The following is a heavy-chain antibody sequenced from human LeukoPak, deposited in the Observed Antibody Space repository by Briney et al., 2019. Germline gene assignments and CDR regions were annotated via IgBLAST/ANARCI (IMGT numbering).Heavy chain of an antibody. CDR1: GYSFTSYW. Sequence: GESLKISCKGSGYSFTSYWIGWVRQMPGKGLGGMGIIYPCGYDTRYSPSFQGQVPISADKSISTAYLQWSSLKASDTAMYYWARRSSWRNYYFDYWGQGTLVTVSS. J-gene: IGHJ4*02. CDR2: IYPCGYDT. V-gene: IGHV5-51*01. D-gene: IGHD6-13*01. CDR3: ARRSSWRNYYFDY.